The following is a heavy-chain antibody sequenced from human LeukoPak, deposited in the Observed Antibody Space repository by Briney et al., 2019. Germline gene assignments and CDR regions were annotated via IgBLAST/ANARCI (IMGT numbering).Heavy chain of an antibody. D-gene: IGHD3-9*01. CDR3: ARTDKHYGQFYDILTGYYLDY. CDR1: GFTFSSYG. Sequence: QAGGSLRLSCAASGFTFSSYGMHWVRQAPGKGLEWVAFIRYDGSNKYYADSVKGRFTISRDNSKNTLYLQMNSLRAEDTAVYYCARTDKHYGQFYDILTGYYLDYWGQGTLVTVSS. CDR2: IRYDGSNK. J-gene: IGHJ4*02. V-gene: IGHV3-30*02.